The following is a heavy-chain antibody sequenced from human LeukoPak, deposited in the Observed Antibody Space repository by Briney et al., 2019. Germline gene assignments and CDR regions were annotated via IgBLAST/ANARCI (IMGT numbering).Heavy chain of an antibody. D-gene: IGHD6-19*01. CDR2: FDPEDGET. Sequence: ASVKVSCKVSGYTLTELSMHWVRQAPGKGLEWMGGFDPEDGETIYAQKFQGRVTMTEDTSTDTAYMELSSLRSEDTAVYYCATWARGYQGSGCPYYWGQGTLVTVSS. CDR3: ATWARGYQGSGCPYY. J-gene: IGHJ4*02. CDR1: GYTLTELS. V-gene: IGHV1-24*01.